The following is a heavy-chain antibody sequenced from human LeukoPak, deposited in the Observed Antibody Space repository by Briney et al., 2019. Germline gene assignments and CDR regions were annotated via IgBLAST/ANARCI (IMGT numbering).Heavy chain of an antibody. CDR3: ARDQNYSSGSYYNY. CDR2: MNPNSGNT. D-gene: IGHD3-10*01. J-gene: IGHJ4*02. CDR1: GYTFTSYD. V-gene: IGHV1-8*03. Sequence: ASVKVSCKASGYTFTSYDINWVRQATGQGLEWMGWMNPNSGNTGYAQKFQGRVTITRNTSISTAYMELSSLRSEDTAVYYCARDQNYSSGSYYNYWGQGTLVTVSS.